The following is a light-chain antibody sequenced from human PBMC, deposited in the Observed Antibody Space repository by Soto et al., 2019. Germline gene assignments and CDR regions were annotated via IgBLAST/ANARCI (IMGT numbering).Light chain of an antibody. CDR2: DAS. CDR3: QQDFSHLWT. V-gene: IGKV1-5*01. J-gene: IGKJ1*01. Sequence: DFQVTHAPSTLPASVGARVTISCSASQTISRCLDWYQHKPGKAPKLLIYDASSLESRVPSSFNGSGSGTEFTLTISSLQPEDFATYSCQQDFSHLWTFGQGTKVDIK. CDR1: QTISRC.